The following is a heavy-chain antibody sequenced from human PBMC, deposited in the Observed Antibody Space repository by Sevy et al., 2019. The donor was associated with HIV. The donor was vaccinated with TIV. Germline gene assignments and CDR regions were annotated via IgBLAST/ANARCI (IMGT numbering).Heavy chain of an antibody. CDR3: AKGGSWRIAVAGRGHFDY. Sequence: GGSLRLSCAASGFTFSSYAMSWVRQAPGKGLEWVSAISGSGGGTYYGDSVKGRFTISSDNSKNTLYLQMNSLRAEATAVYYCAKGGSWRIAVAGRGHFDYWGQGTLVTVSS. CDR1: GFTFSSYA. J-gene: IGHJ4*02. V-gene: IGHV3-23*01. CDR2: ISGSGGGT. D-gene: IGHD6-19*01.